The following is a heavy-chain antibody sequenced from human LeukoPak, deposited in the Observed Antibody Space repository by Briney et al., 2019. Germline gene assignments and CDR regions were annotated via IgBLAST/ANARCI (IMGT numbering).Heavy chain of an antibody. CDR1: GYTFTSYD. D-gene: IGHD2-15*01. Sequence: ASVKVSCKASGYTFTSYDINWVRQATGQGLEWMGWMNPNSGNTGYAQKFQGRVTMTRNTSISTAYMELSSLRSGDTAVYYCARICSGGSCYNYDAFDIWSQGTMVTVSS. V-gene: IGHV1-8*01. J-gene: IGHJ3*02. CDR3: ARICSGGSCYNYDAFDI. CDR2: MNPNSGNT.